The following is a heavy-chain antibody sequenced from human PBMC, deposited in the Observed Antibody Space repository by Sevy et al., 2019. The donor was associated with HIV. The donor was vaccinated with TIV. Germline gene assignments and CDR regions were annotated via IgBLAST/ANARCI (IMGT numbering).Heavy chain of an antibody. CDR1: GGSISSYY. Sequence: SETLSLTCTVSGGSISSYYWSWIRQPPGKGLEWIGYIYYSGSTNYNPSLKSRVTISVDSSKNQSSLKLSSVTAADAAVYYCARGQGIVGALDYWGQGTLVTVSS. D-gene: IGHD1-26*01. J-gene: IGHJ4*02. V-gene: IGHV4-59*01. CDR2: IYYSGST. CDR3: ARGQGIVGALDY.